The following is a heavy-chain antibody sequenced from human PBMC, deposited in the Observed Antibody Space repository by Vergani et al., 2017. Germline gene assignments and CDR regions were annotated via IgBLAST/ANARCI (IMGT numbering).Heavy chain of an antibody. CDR3: ARAKGGSYYGDYYYGRDV. J-gene: IGHJ6*02. Sequence: QVQLVQSGAEVKKPGSSVKVSCKASGGTFSSYAISWVRQAPGQGLEWMGGIIPIFGTANYAQKFQGRVTITADESTSTAYMERSSLRSEDTAVYYCARAKGGSYYGDYYYGRDVWGQGTTVTVSS. CDR1: GGTFSSYA. D-gene: IGHD1-26*01. CDR2: IIPIFGTA. V-gene: IGHV1-69*12.